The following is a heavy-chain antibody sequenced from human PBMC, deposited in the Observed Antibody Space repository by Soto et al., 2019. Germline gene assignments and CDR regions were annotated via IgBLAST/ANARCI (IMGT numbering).Heavy chain of an antibody. CDR2: ISGSGSHS. CDR3: AKGTSSEFLLSFDD. J-gene: IGHJ4*01. V-gene: IGHV3-23*01. Sequence: AGGSLRLSCMASGFPSSTYGFSTYAMTWVRQPPGKGLEWVSVISGSGSHSYYADSVKGRFTISRDNSRNTLFLQMDSVRADDSAVYFCAKGTSSEFLLSFDDWGHGTLVTVSS. CDR1: GFPSSTYGFSTYA. D-gene: IGHD3-10*01.